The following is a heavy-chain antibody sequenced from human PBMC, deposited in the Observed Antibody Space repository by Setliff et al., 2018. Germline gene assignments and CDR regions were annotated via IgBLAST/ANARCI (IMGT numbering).Heavy chain of an antibody. V-gene: IGHV3-11*04. CDR1: GFTFTDSF. D-gene: IGHD1-1*01. J-gene: IGHJ4*02. CDR3: AGWTTMGHTPYFDY. CDR2: ISSRSNIG. Sequence: LRLSCETSGFTFTDSFMGWVRQAPGKGQEWISYISSRSNIGYYAESVKGRFTVTRDNAKKSLYLQLSSLGGEDTAMYYGAGWTTMGHTPYFDYWGQGSLVTVSS.